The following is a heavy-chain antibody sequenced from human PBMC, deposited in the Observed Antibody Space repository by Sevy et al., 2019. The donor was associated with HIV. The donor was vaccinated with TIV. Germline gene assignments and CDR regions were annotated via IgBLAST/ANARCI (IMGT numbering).Heavy chain of an antibody. CDR1: GFNIESYW. Sequence: GGSLRLSCAASGFNIESYWMNWVRQAPGKPLEWVANIKEDDSVKYYVDSVKGRFTIFRDNGRNLVYLVMNNLRVEDTALYYCVRAIQSEGSFWGQGTLVTVSS. CDR3: VRAIQSEGSF. D-gene: IGHD2-2*02. CDR2: IKEDDSVK. J-gene: IGHJ4*02. V-gene: IGHV3-7*04.